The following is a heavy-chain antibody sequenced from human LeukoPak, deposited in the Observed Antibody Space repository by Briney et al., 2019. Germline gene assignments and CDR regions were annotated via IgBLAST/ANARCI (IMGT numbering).Heavy chain of an antibody. Sequence: GESLKTSCKGSGYSFTSYWIGWVRQMPGKGLEWMGIIYPGDSDTRYSPSFQGQVTISADKSISTAYLQWSSLKASDTAMYYCARHKERYSSGWWGEYYFDYWGQGTLVTVSS. D-gene: IGHD6-19*01. CDR1: GYSFTSYW. CDR3: ARHKERYSSGWWGEYYFDY. V-gene: IGHV5-51*01. CDR2: IYPGDSDT. J-gene: IGHJ4*02.